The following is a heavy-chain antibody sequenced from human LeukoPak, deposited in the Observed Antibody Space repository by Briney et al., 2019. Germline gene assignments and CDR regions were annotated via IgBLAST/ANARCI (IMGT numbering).Heavy chain of an antibody. CDR1: GFTISSYS. J-gene: IGHJ4*02. D-gene: IGHD1-14*01. CDR3: ARESPEGF. V-gene: IGHV3-48*01. Sequence: PGGSLRLSCAASGFTISSYSMNWVRQAPGEGLEWVSYISSSSSTIYYADSVKGRFTISRDNAKNSLYLQMNSLRAEDTAVYYCARESPEGFWGQGTLVTVSS. CDR2: ISSSSSTI.